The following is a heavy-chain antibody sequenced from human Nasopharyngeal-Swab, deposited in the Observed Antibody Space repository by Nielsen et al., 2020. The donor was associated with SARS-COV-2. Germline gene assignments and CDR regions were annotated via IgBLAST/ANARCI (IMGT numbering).Heavy chain of an antibody. V-gene: IGHV4-59*01. CDR2: MFYSGST. J-gene: IGHJ4*02. CDR1: GGSISSNY. D-gene: IGHD1-26*01. CDR3: ARSLVGVSRHFDY. Sequence: GSLRPSCTVSGGSISSNYWDWIRQPPGKGLEWIGYMFYSGSTNYNPSLNSRVTISLDTSKNQFSLRLSSVTSADTAVYYCARSLVGVSRHFDYWGQGALVTVSS.